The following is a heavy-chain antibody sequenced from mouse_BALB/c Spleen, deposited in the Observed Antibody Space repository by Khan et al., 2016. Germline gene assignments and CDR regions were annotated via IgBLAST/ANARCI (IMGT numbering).Heavy chain of an antibody. V-gene: IGHV8-12*01. CDR1: GFSLSTSGMG. J-gene: IGHJ2*01. Sequence: QVTLKESGPGILQPSQTLSLTCSFSGFSLSTSGMGVSWIRQPSGKGLEWLAHIYWDDDKRYNPSLKSRLTISKDTSSNQVFLKITSVDTADTATYYCARRKVRQGFDYWGQGTTLTVSS. CDR2: IYWDDDK. D-gene: IGHD2-14*01. CDR3: ARRKVRQGFDY.